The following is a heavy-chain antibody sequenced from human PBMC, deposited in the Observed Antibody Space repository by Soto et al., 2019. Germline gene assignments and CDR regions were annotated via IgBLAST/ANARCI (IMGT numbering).Heavy chain of an antibody. CDR3: AREGHPGWPDY. J-gene: IGHJ4*02. V-gene: IGHV3-33*01. CDR2: IWYDGSNK. CDR1: GFTFSSYG. D-gene: IGHD6-19*01. Sequence: PGGSLRLSCAASGFTFSSYGMHWVRQAPGKGLEWVAVIWYDGSNKYYADSVKGRFTISRDNSKNTLYLQMNSLRAEDTAVYYCAREGHPGWPDYWGQGTLVTVSS.